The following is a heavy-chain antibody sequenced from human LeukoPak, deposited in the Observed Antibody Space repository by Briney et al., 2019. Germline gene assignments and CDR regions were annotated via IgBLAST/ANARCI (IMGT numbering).Heavy chain of an antibody. D-gene: IGHD2-21*02. CDR1: GFTFSSYA. CDR2: ISGSGGNT. J-gene: IGHJ4*02. CDR3: AREYGGNSGFDY. V-gene: IGHV3-23*01. Sequence: GGSLRLSCAASGFTFSSYAMTWVRQAPGKGLEWVSTISGSGGNTYYADSVKGRFTISRDNSKNTLYLQMNSMRAEDTAVYYCAREYGGNSGFDYWGQGTLVTVSS.